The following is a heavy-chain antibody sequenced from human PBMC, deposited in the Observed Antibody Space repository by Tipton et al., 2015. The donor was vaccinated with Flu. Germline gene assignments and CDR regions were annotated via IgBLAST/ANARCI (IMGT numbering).Heavy chain of an antibody. Sequence: TLSLTCTISADSISSDYYWGWIRQPPGKGLEWIGNMFRTGTTYRNPSLKSRVTISIDRSINTAFLQWGRLKASDSAVFYCVRHSGWLPFSAFDVWGQGTMVTVSS. CDR2: MFRTGTT. D-gene: IGHD5-24*01. J-gene: IGHJ3*01. CDR3: VRHSGWLPFSAFDV. CDR1: ADSISSDYY. V-gene: IGHV4-38-2*02.